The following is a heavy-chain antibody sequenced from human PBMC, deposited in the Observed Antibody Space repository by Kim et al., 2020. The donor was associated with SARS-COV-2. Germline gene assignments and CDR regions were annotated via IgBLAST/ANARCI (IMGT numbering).Heavy chain of an antibody. D-gene: IGHD2-2*01. V-gene: IGHV5-10-1*01. J-gene: IGHJ5*02. CDR1: GYSFTSYW. Sequence: GESLKISCKCSGYSFTSYWISWVRQMPGKGLEWMGRIDPSDSYTNYSPSFQGHVTISADKSISTAYLQWSSLKASDTAMDYCSRQNYCSSTSCYEGWFDPWGQGTLVTVSS. CDR2: IDPSDSYT. CDR3: SRQNYCSSTSCYEGWFDP.